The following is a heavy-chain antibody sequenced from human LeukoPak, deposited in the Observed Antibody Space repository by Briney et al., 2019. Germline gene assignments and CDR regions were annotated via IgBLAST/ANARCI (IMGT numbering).Heavy chain of an antibody. D-gene: IGHD6-19*01. CDR1: GFTFSSYG. CDR2: IRYDGSNK. Sequence: GGSLRLSCAASGFTFSSYGMHWVRQAPGKGLEWVAFIRYDGSNKYYADSVKGRFTISRDNAKNSLYLEMNSLRAEDTAVYYCAKARPKIWLAPDYWGQGTLVTVSS. CDR3: AKARPKIWLAPDY. V-gene: IGHV3-30*02. J-gene: IGHJ4*02.